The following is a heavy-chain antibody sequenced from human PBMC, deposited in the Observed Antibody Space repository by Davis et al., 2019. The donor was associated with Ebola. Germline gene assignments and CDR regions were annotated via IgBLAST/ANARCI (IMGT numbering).Heavy chain of an antibody. Sequence: GESLKISCAASGFTFSSYGRHWVRQAPGKGLEWVSSISGSGASTYYADSVKGRFTISRDNSKNTLYLQMNTLRAEDTAVYYCARDRAHSYARGWYYYGMDVWGQGTTVTVSS. CDR3: ARDRAHSYARGWYYYGMDV. D-gene: IGHD5-18*01. J-gene: IGHJ6*02. V-gene: IGHV3-23*01. CDR1: GFTFSSYG. CDR2: ISGSGAST.